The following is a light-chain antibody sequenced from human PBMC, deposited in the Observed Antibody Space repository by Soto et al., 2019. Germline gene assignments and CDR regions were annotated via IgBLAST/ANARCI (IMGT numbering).Light chain of an antibody. CDR3: QQYNNWPIT. J-gene: IGKJ5*01. Sequence: EIMMTQSPATLSVSPGERATLSCRASQSVSSNLAWYQQKPGQAPRLLIYGASTRATGIPARFSGSGSGTEFTLTISSLQSEDFAVYYCQQYNNWPITFGQGTLLEIK. CDR2: GAS. V-gene: IGKV3-15*01. CDR1: QSVSSN.